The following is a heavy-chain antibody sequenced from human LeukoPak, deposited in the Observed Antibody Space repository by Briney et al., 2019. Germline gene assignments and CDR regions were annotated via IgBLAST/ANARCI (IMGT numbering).Heavy chain of an antibody. CDR2: IKQGGSEK. CDR3: ARYYYDSSGYYYSVRWDAFDI. D-gene: IGHD3-22*01. CDR1: GFTFSSYW. J-gene: IGHJ3*02. V-gene: IGHV3-7*01. Sequence: GGSLRLSCAASGFTFSSYWMSWVRQAPGKGLEWVANIKQGGSEKYYVDSVKGRFTISRDNAKNSLYLQMNSLRVEDTAVYYCARYYYDSSGYYYSVRWDAFDIWGQGTMVTVSS.